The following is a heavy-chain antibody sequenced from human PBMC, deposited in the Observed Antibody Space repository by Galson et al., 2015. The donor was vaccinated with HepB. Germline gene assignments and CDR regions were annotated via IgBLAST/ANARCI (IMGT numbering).Heavy chain of an antibody. CDR3: TRVTHLGRGMNV. J-gene: IGHJ6*02. CDR1: GASVSSITVG. D-gene: IGHD3-10*01. Sequence: CAISGASVSSITVGWNWIRQSPSRGLEWLGRTYYRSKWYSDYAVSVKSRITINADSSRNQFFLQLNSVIPEDTAVYYCTRVTHLGRGMNVWGQGTTVTVSS. V-gene: IGHV6-1*01. CDR2: TYYRSKWYS.